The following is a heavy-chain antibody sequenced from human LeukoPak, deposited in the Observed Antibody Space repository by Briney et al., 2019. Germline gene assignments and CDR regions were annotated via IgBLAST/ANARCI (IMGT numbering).Heavy chain of an antibody. CDR2: ISSSSSYI. Sequence: GGSLRLSCAASGFTFSSYSMNWVRQAPGKGLEWVSSISSSSSYIYYADSVKGRFTISRDNAKNSLYLQMNSLRAEDTAVYYYARDRNKQSHHGMDVWGQGTTVTVSS. CDR3: ARDRNKQSHHGMDV. D-gene: IGHD6-19*01. CDR1: GFTFSSYS. J-gene: IGHJ6*02. V-gene: IGHV3-21*01.